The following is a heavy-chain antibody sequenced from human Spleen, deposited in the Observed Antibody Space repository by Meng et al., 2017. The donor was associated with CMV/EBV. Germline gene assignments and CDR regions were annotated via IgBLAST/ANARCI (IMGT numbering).Heavy chain of an antibody. CDR3: ARQLDTRTWDNWFDP. V-gene: IGHV5-51*01. Sequence: GESLKISCKGSGYSFTSYWIAWVRQMPGKGLEWMGIIYPGDSDTTYSPSFQGQVTISADKSISTTYLQWSSLKASDTAMYYCARQLDTRTWDNWFDPGGQGTLVTVSS. CDR1: GYSFTSYW. J-gene: IGHJ5*02. D-gene: IGHD2-2*01. CDR2: IYPGDSDT.